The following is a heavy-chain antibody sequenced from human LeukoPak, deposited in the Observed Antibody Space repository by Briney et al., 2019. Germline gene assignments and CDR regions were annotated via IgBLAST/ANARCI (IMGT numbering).Heavy chain of an antibody. CDR1: GFTFDDYA. Sequence: GGSLRLSCAASGFTFDDYAMHWVRQAPGKGLEWVSGISWNSGSIGYADSVKGRFTISRDNAKSSLYLQMNSLRAEDTALYYCTGYYDILTGIEPFDYWGQGTLVTVSS. D-gene: IGHD3-9*01. J-gene: IGHJ4*02. CDR3: TGYYDILTGIEPFDY. CDR2: ISWNSGSI. V-gene: IGHV3-9*01.